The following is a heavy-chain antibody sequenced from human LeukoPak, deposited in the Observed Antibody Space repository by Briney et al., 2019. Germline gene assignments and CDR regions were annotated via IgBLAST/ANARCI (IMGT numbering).Heavy chain of an antibody. D-gene: IGHD5-18*01. CDR3: ARDRPRLRGYSYGYYYYMDV. Sequence: PSETLSLTCTVSSGSISSSSYYWGWIRQPPGKGLEWIGSIYYSGSTYYNPSLKSRVTVSVDTSKNQFSLKLSSVTAADTAVYYCARDRPRLRGYSYGYYYYMDVWGKGTTVTVSS. V-gene: IGHV4-39*07. J-gene: IGHJ6*03. CDR2: IYYSGST. CDR1: SGSISSSSYY.